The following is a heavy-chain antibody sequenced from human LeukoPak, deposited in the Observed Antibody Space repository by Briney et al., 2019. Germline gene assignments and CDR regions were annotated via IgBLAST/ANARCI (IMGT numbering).Heavy chain of an antibody. V-gene: IGHV3-7*04. CDR2: IMQDGRET. J-gene: IGHJ3*01. CDR3: ARARYCANTICHIGGGLDV. CDR1: GFPFTNNW. Sequence: GGSLRLSCAASGFPFTNNWMTWVRQAPGKGLEWVATIMQDGRETYYVESVKGRFTISRDNARDSVYLQMTFLRAEDAAVYYCARARYCANTICHIGGGLDVWGQGTMVTVSS. D-gene: IGHD2-8*01.